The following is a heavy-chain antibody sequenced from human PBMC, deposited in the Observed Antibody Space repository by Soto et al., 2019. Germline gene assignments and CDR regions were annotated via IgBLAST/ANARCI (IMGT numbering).Heavy chain of an antibody. CDR2: IYHSGST. CDR3: ARDRAVSARGSFDY. CDR1: GGSVSDTNW. D-gene: IGHD6-19*01. J-gene: IGHJ4*02. Sequence: QVQLQESGPGLVEPSGTLSLTCAVSGGSVSDTNWWSWVRQPPGKGLEWIGEIYHSGSTYYNPSLKRRVTISVDKSKNQFSLRLNSVTAADTAVYFCARDRAVSARGSFDYWGQGTLVTVSS. V-gene: IGHV4-4*02.